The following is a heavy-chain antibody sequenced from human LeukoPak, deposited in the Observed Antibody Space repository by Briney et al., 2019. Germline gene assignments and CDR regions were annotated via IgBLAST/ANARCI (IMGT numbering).Heavy chain of an antibody. J-gene: IGHJ4*02. CDR3: ARAGLLLWFGELLNHFDY. V-gene: IGHV3-23*01. CDR2: ISGSGGST. Sequence: LPGGSLRLSCAASGFTFSSYAMSWVRQAPGKGLEWVSAISGSGGSTYYADSVKGRFTISRDNSKNTLYLQMNSLRAEDTAVYYCARAGLLLWFGELLNHFDYWGQGTLVTVSS. D-gene: IGHD3-10*01. CDR1: GFTFSSYA.